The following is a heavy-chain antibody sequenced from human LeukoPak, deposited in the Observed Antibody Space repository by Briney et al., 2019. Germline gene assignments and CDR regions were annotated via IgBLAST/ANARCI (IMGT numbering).Heavy chain of an antibody. D-gene: IGHD6-19*01. Sequence: GGSLRLSCVASGFSFSTYAMNWVRQAPGKGLECVSSISSSSYIYYADSVKGRFTISRDNAKNSLYLQMNSLRAEDTAVYYCARASAGWLSDYWGQGTLVTVSS. J-gene: IGHJ4*02. CDR2: ISSSSYI. CDR1: GFSFSTYA. CDR3: ARASAGWLSDY. V-gene: IGHV3-69-1*01.